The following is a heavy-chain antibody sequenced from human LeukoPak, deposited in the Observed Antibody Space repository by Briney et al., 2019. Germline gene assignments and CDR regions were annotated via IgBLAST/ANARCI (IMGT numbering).Heavy chain of an antibody. CDR2: IYYSGST. CDR1: GGSISSYY. Sequence: ASETLSLTCTVSGGSISSYYWSWIRQPPGKGLAWIGYIYYSGSTNYNPSLKSRVTISVDTSKNQFSLKLSSVTAADTAVYYCARYAVVAGYYFDYWGQGTLVTVSS. J-gene: IGHJ4*02. V-gene: IGHV4-59*08. D-gene: IGHD6-19*01. CDR3: ARYAVVAGYYFDY.